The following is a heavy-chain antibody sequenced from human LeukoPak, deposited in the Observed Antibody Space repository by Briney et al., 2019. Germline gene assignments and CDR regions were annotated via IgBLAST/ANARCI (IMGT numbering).Heavy chain of an antibody. D-gene: IGHD3-16*01. CDR2: IKQDGSEK. Sequence: GGSLRLSCAASGFTFSRYSMNWVRQAPGKGLEWVANIKQDGSEKYYVDSVKGRFTISRDNAKNSLYLQMNSLRAEDTAVYYCVGHSDYWGQGTLVTVSS. CDR3: VGHSDY. V-gene: IGHV3-7*01. CDR1: GFTFSRYS. J-gene: IGHJ4*02.